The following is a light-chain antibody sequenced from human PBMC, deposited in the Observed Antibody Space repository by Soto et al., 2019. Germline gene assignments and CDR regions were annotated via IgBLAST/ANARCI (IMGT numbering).Light chain of an antibody. CDR3: QQYYNIPYT. J-gene: IGKJ2*01. Sequence: AIRMTQSPSSFSASTGDRVTITCRASQGISSYLAWYQQKPGKAPKLLIYAASTLQSGVPSRFSGSGSGTDFTLTISCLQSEDFATYYCQQYYNIPYTFGQGTKLEIK. V-gene: IGKV1-8*01. CDR2: AAS. CDR1: QGISSY.